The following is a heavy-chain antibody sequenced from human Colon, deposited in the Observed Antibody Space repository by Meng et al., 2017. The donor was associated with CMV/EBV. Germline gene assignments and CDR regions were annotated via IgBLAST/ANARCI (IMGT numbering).Heavy chain of an antibody. Sequence: ASVKVSCKTSGYTFTNYDSNWVRQAPGQGREGMGWMNPHSLNTGFAQKFQGRVTLTRDTSISTVYMELNSLTSDDTAVSYCARGRGYCSTTSCSGMDVWGQGTTVTVSS. D-gene: IGHD2-2*01. CDR1: GYTFTNYD. CDR3: ARGRGYCSTTSCSGMDV. CDR2: MNPHSLNT. J-gene: IGHJ6*02. V-gene: IGHV1-8*02.